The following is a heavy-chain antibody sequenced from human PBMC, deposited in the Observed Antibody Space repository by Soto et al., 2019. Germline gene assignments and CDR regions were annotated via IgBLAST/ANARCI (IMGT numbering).Heavy chain of an antibody. J-gene: IGHJ3*02. CDR1: GYTFTSYG. Sequence: GASVKVSCKASGYTFTSYGISWVRQAPGQGLEWMGWISAYNGNTNYAQKLQGRVTMTTDTSTSTAYMELRSLRSDDTAVYYCARDPYASLQWLVPFAFDIWGQGTMVTVSS. V-gene: IGHV1-18*04. D-gene: IGHD6-19*01. CDR3: ARDPYASLQWLVPFAFDI. CDR2: ISAYNGNT.